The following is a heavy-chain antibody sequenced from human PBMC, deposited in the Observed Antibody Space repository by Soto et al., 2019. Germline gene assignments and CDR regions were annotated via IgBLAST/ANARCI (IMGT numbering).Heavy chain of an antibody. D-gene: IGHD1-26*01. CDR2: INHLETT. V-gene: IGHV4-30-2*01. CDR1: GASITFGGYS. CDR3: ARGGGSDSFDY. J-gene: IGHJ4*02. Sequence: SETLSLTCTVSGASITFGGYSWSWIRQTPGKGLEWIGYINHLETTFYNPSFESRLTLSIDRTKNQFSLKLHSMSAADRAVYFCARGGGSDSFDYWGQGILVTVSS.